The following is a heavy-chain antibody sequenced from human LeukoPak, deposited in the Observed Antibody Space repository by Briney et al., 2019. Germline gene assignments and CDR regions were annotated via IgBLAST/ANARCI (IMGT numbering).Heavy chain of an antibody. V-gene: IGHV4-4*07. CDR3: ARNPTVARGWFDP. CDR2: IYFSGST. CDR1: GDSISNNY. D-gene: IGHD6-19*01. Sequence: PSETLSLTCSVSGDSISNNYWTWIRQPAGKGLEWIGRIYFSGSTNYNPSLKSRVTMSVDTSKNQFSLKLSSLTAADTAVYYCARNPTVARGWFDPWGQGTLVTVSS. J-gene: IGHJ5*02.